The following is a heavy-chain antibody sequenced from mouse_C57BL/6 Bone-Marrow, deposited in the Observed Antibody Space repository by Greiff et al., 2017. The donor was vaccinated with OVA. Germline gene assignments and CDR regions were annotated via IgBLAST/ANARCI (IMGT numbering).Heavy chain of an antibody. V-gene: IGHV1-49*01. CDR1: YFTFTASA. CDR3: AAGDARAY. CDR2: FTTYSDAT. Sequence: LQESGAELVRPGSSVKLSCKDSYFTFTASAMHWVKQRPGHGLEWIGSFTTYSDATEYNENFKGKATLTANTSSSTAYMERSSLTSEDAAVYYCAAGDARAYWGQGTTLTVSS. J-gene: IGHJ2*01.